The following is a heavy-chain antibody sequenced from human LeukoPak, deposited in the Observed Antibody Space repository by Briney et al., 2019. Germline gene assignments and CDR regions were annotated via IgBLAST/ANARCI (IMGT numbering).Heavy chain of an antibody. V-gene: IGHV4-61*02. CDR2: IYTSGST. CDR1: GASISSGSYY. J-gene: IGHJ6*03. Sequence: SETLSLTCTVSGASISSGSYYWSWIRQPAGKGLEWIGRIYTSGSTNYNPSLKSRVTISVDTSKNQFSLKLSSVTAADTAVYYCARHESTYYYYMDVWGKGTTVTISS. CDR3: ARHESTYYYYMDV.